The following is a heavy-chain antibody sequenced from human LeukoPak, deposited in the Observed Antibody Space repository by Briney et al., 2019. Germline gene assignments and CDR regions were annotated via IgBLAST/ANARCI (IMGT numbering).Heavy chain of an antibody. J-gene: IGHJ5*01. CDR1: GGSISTSSYY. CDR2: IFYSGST. Sequence: SETLSLTCTVSGGSISTSSYYWGWVRQPPGKGLEWIGNIFYSGSTYYSPSLKSRVTISLDTSRNQFSLKLSSVTAADTAVYYCARAPGCCSSTSCYWFDYWGQGTLVTVSS. D-gene: IGHD2-2*03. V-gene: IGHV4-39*07. CDR3: ARAPGCCSSTSCYWFDY.